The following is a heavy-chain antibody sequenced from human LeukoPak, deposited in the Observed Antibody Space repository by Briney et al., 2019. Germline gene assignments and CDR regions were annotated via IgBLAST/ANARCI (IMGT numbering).Heavy chain of an antibody. J-gene: IGHJ4*02. CDR1: GFTLSSTW. D-gene: IGHD3-3*01. Sequence: GGSLRLSCAASGFTLSSTWMSWVRQAPGKGLEWVANIKQDGSDEYYLDSVKGRFIISRDNGKNSLYLQMSTLTTEDTAVYYCANQPVGFWSGYYQYYFDHWGQGVLVTVSS. CDR3: ANQPVGFWSGYYQYYFDH. V-gene: IGHV3-7*01. CDR2: IKQDGSDE.